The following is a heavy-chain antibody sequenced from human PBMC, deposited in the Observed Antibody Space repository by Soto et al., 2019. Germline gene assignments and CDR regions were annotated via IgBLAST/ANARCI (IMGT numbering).Heavy chain of an antibody. Sequence: ASVKVSCKASGYTFSSYGISWVRQAPGQGLEWVGWISAYNGNRNYAQKLQDRVTMTTDTSTNTFYMELRSLRSDDTAVYYCARDCIAVAGPFDYWGQGTLVTVSS. CDR1: GYTFSSYG. CDR2: ISAYNGNR. D-gene: IGHD6-19*01. CDR3: ARDCIAVAGPFDY. J-gene: IGHJ4*02. V-gene: IGHV1-18*01.